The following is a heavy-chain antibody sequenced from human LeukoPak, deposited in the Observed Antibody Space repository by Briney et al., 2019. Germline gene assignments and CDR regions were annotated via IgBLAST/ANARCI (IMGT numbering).Heavy chain of an antibody. CDR2: IGTIGDT. J-gene: IGHJ4*02. Sequence: PGGSLRLSCAASGFTFSSSDMHWVRQAAGKGLEWVSAIGTIGDTYYPGSVKGRFTISRDNSKNTLYLQMNSLRAEDTAVYYCARAAGSHPRLYWGQGTLVTVSS. CDR1: GFTFSSSD. D-gene: IGHD6-13*01. V-gene: IGHV3-13*01. CDR3: ARAAGSHPRLY.